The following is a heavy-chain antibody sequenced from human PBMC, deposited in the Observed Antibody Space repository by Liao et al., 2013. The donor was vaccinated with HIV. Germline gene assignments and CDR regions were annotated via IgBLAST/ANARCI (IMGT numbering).Heavy chain of an antibody. Sequence: QVQLQESGPGLVKPSQTLSLTCTVSGGSISSGRYYWSWIRQPAGKGLEWIGRFYTNGSTNYNPSLKSRVTISLDTSENQFSLRLSSVTAADTAVYYCARGTIIAAFDNWGQGTLVTVSS. CDR3: ARGTIIAAFDN. J-gene: IGHJ4*02. CDR2: FYTNGST. CDR1: GGSISSGRYY. V-gene: IGHV4-61*02. D-gene: IGHD6-6*01.